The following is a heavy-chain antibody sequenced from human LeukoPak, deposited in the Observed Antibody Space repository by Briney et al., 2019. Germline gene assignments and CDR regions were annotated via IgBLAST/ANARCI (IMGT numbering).Heavy chain of an antibody. Sequence: SETLSLTCAVYGGSFSGYYWSWIRQPPGKGLEWIGEINHSGSTNYNPSLKSRVSISVDTSKNQFSLKLSSVTAADTAVYYCARDSVGATTGFDYWGQGTLVTVSS. CDR2: INHSGST. V-gene: IGHV4-34*01. D-gene: IGHD1-26*01. J-gene: IGHJ4*02. CDR3: ARDSVGATTGFDY. CDR1: GGSFSGYY.